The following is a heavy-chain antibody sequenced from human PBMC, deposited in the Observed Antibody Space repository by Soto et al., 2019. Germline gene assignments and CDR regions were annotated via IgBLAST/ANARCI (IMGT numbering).Heavy chain of an antibody. D-gene: IGHD3-16*02. Sequence: QVQLVQSGAEVKKPGSSVKVSCKASGGTFSSYTLSWVRQALGQGLEWMGRIIPILGIANYAQKFQGRVTITADKSTSTAYMELSSLRSEDTAVYYCAREGGSYRYPFDYWGQGTLVTVSS. CDR1: GGTFSSYT. CDR2: IIPILGIA. J-gene: IGHJ4*02. CDR3: AREGGSYRYPFDY. V-gene: IGHV1-69*08.